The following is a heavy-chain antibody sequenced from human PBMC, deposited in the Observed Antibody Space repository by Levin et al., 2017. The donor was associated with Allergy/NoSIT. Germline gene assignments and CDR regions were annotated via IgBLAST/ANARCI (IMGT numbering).Heavy chain of an antibody. Sequence: KIFCKASGYTFTGYYVHWVRQAPGQGLEWVGWIDPFSGDTNYAQKFQGKVTMTRDTMNTAYLELSRLRSDDTAVYYVARFTPTYQLLENPPKNIYYGLDIWGQGTTVIVSS. CDR2: IDPFSGDT. V-gene: IGHV1-2*02. CDR1: GYTFTGYY. D-gene: IGHD2-2*01. CDR3: ARFTPTYQLLENPPKNIYYGLDI. J-gene: IGHJ6*02.